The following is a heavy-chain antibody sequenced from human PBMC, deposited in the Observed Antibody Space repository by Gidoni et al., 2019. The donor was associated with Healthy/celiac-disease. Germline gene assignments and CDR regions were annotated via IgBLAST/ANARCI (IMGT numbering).Heavy chain of an antibody. Sequence: QVQLVQSGAEVKKPGSSVKVSCKASGGTFSSYAISPVRQAPGQVLEWMGGSIPIIGTANYAQKCQGRVTITADESTSTAYMELSSLRSEDTAVYYCASSSRHIVVVTATAPFYGMDVWGQGTTVTVSS. CDR3: ASSSRHIVVVTATAPFYGMDV. CDR2: SIPIIGTA. D-gene: IGHD2-21*02. J-gene: IGHJ6*02. V-gene: IGHV1-69*01. CDR1: GGTFSSYA.